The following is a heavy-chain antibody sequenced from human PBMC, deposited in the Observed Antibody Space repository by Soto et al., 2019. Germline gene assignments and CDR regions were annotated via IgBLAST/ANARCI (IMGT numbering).Heavy chain of an antibody. J-gene: IGHJ5*02. Sequence: SVKVSCKASGGTSSSYAISWVRQAPGQGLEWMGGIIPIFGTANYAQKFQGRVTITADKSTSTAYMELSSLRSEDTAVYYCAREGSGYSLGWFDPWGQGTLVTVSS. V-gene: IGHV1-69*06. CDR1: GGTSSSYA. D-gene: IGHD3-22*01. CDR3: AREGSGYSLGWFDP. CDR2: IIPIFGTA.